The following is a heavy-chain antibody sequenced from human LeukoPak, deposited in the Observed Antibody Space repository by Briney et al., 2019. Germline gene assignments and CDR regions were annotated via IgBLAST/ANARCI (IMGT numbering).Heavy chain of an antibody. Sequence: SQTLSLTCTVSGGSISSGGYYWSWIRQHPGKGLEWIGYIYYSGSTYYNPSLKSRDTISVDTSKNQFSLKLSSVTAADTAVYYCARDHCSGGSCYTPYRGQGTLVTVSS. CDR3: ARDHCSGGSCYTPY. CDR1: GGSISSGGYY. J-gene: IGHJ4*02. CDR2: IYYSGST. V-gene: IGHV4-31*03. D-gene: IGHD2-15*01.